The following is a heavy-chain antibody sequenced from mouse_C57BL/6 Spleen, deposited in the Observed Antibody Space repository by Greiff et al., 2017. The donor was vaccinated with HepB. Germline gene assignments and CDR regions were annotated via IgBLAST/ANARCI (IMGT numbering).Heavy chain of an antibody. CDR3: AMGGHISSGYTY. CDR2: IHPSDSAT. Sequence: VQLQQPGAELVKPGASVKVSCKASGYTFTSYWMHWVKQRPGQGLEWIGRIHPSDSATNYNQKFKGKATLTVDKSSSTAYMQLSSLTSEDSAVYYCAMGGHISSGYTYWGQGTLVTVSA. V-gene: IGHV1-74*01. J-gene: IGHJ3*01. D-gene: IGHD3-2*02. CDR1: GYTFTSYW.